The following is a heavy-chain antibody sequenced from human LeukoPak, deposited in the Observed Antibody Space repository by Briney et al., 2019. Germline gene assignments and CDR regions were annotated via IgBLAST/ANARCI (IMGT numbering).Heavy chain of an antibody. Sequence: ASVKVSCKASGYTFTGYYMHWVRQAPGQGLEWMGRINPNSGGTNYAQKFQGRATMTRDTSISTAYMELSRLRSDDTAVYYCASLVVVVAATTSPKVDTAMVRDFDYWGQGTLVTVSS. CDR3: ASLVVVVAATTSPKVDTAMVRDFDY. CDR2: INPNSGGT. V-gene: IGHV1-2*06. D-gene: IGHD2-15*01. CDR1: GYTFTGYY. J-gene: IGHJ4*02.